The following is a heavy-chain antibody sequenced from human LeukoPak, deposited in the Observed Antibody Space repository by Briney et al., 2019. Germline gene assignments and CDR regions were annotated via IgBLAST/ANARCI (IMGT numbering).Heavy chain of an antibody. CDR1: GFTFSSYA. V-gene: IGHV3-30*07. J-gene: IGHJ4*02. CDR2: ISYDGSNK. D-gene: IGHD2-2*01. Sequence: GGSLRLSCAASGFTFSSYAMHWVRQAPGKGLEWVAVISYDGSNKYYADSVKGRFTISRDNSKNTLYLQMNSLRAEDTAVYCCASLGYCSSTSCLDYWGQGTLVTVSS. CDR3: ASLGYCSSTSCLDY.